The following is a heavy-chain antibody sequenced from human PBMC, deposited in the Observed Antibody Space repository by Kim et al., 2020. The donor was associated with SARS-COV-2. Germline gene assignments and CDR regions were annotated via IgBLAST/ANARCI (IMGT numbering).Heavy chain of an antibody. V-gene: IGHV3-33*06. Sequence: GGSLRLSCAASGFTFSSYGMHWVRQAPGKGLEWVAVIWYDGSNKYYADSVKGRFTISRDNSKNTLYLQMNSLRAEDTAVYYCAKAISDPITMVRGVMGPNDAFDIWGQGTMVTVSS. CDR1: GFTFSSYG. CDR3: AKAISDPITMVRGVMGPNDAFDI. J-gene: IGHJ3*02. CDR2: IWYDGSNK. D-gene: IGHD3-10*01.